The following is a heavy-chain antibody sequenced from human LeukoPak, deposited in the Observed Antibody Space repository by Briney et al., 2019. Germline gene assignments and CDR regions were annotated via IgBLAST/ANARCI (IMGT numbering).Heavy chain of an antibody. Sequence: GGSLRLSCAASGFTVSNNYMSWVREAPGKGLEWVSVIYSGGSTYYADSVKGRFTISRDNSMNTLYLQMNSLRAEDTAVYYCARDRDIVGATNGYFDYWGQGTLVTVSS. J-gene: IGHJ4*02. D-gene: IGHD1-26*01. CDR1: GFTVSNNY. CDR2: IYSGGST. CDR3: ARDRDIVGATNGYFDY. V-gene: IGHV3-66*01.